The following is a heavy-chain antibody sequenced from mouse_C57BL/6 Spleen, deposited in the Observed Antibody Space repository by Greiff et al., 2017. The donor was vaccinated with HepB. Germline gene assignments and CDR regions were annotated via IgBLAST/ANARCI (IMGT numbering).Heavy chain of an antibody. CDR2: INPNYGTT. Sequence: EVKLQESGPELVKPGASVKISCKASGYSFTDYNMNWVKQSTGKSLEWIGVINPNYGTTRYNQKFKGKATLTVDQSSSTAYMQLNSLTSEDSAVYCCARDEGLRPCYWCQGTTLTVSS. D-gene: IGHD2-4*01. CDR3: ARDEGLRPCY. J-gene: IGHJ2*01. V-gene: IGHV1-39*01. CDR1: GYSFTDYN.